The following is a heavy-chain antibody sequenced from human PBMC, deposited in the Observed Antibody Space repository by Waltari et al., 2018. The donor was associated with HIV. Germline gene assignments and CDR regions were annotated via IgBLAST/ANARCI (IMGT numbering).Heavy chain of an antibody. CDR2: ISSSGNFK. CDR1: GFIFHTYS. J-gene: IGHJ5*02. V-gene: IGHV3-21*02. Sequence: EVQLVESGGGPVKPGESLRLPCVTSGFIFHTYSMNWVRQAPGKGPEWVSSISSSGNFKHYADSVKGRFTISRDNAENSLYLQMNGLRAEDTAIYYCARDSRGSTWSLNWFDPWGQGTLVTVSS. CDR3: ARDSRGSTWSLNWFDP. D-gene: IGHD6-6*01.